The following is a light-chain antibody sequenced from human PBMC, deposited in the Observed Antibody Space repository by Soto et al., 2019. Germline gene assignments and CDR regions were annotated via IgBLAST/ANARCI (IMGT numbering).Light chain of an antibody. CDR3: CSYAGSSTSWV. J-gene: IGLJ3*02. CDR1: SSDLGSYNL. V-gene: IGLV2-23*02. Sequence: QSALTQPASVSGSPGQSLTISCTGTSSDLGSYNLVSWYQQHPGKAPKLMIYEVNKRPSGVSNRFSASKSGNTASLTISGLQAEDDADYYCCSYAGSSTSWVFGGGTQLTFL. CDR2: EVN.